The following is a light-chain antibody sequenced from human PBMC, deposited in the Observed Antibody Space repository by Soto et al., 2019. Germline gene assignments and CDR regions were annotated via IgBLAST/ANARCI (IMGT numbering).Light chain of an antibody. V-gene: IGLV1-44*01. CDR2: TNN. CDR3: ATWDDSLNAVV. J-gene: IGLJ2*01. Sequence: QSVLTQPPSASGTPGQRVSISCSGSSSNIGSNTVNWYQQLPGTAPKLLIYTNNQRPSGVPDRFSGSKSGTSASLAISVLRSVDEADYYCATWDDSLNAVVFGGGTQLTVL. CDR1: SSNIGSNT.